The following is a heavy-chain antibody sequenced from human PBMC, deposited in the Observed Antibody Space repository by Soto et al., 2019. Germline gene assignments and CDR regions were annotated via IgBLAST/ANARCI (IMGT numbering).Heavy chain of an antibody. CDR3: AAVLDGYGNYYYGMDV. Sequence: SVKVSCKASGCTFTSSAVQWVRQARGQRLEWIGWIVVGSGNTNYAQKFQERVTITRDMSTSTAYMELSSLRSEDTAVYYCAAVLDGYGNYYYGMDVWGQGTTVTVSS. D-gene: IGHD4-17*01. CDR2: IVVGSGNT. V-gene: IGHV1-58*01. J-gene: IGHJ6*02. CDR1: GCTFTSSA.